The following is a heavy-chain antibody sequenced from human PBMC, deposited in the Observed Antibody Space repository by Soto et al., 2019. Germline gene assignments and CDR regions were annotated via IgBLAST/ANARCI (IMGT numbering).Heavy chain of an antibody. Sequence: ASVKVSCKASGYTFTNNDVSWVRQATGQRLEWMGWMNPGSGDTGYAQKFQGRVTMTRDISIATAYMELSSLRSDDTAIFYCATIANFGSLNWFDPWGQGTLVTVSS. CDR1: GYTFTNND. D-gene: IGHD3-10*01. J-gene: IGHJ5*02. CDR3: ATIANFGSLNWFDP. V-gene: IGHV1-8*01. CDR2: MNPGSGDT.